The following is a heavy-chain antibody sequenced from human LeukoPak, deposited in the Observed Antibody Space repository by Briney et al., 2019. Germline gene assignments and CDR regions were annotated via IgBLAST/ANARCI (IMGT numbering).Heavy chain of an antibody. CDR1: GYTFTGYY. J-gene: IGHJ6*02. D-gene: IGHD2-2*01. CDR3: ARYCSSTSCYPPYGMDV. CDR2: INPNGGGT. V-gene: IGHV1-2*02. Sequence: ASVKVSCKASGYTFTGYYMHWVRQAPGQGLEWMGWINPNGGGTNYAQKFQGRVTMTRDTSISTAYMELSRLRSDDTAVYYCARYCSSTSCYPPYGMDVWGQGTTVTVSS.